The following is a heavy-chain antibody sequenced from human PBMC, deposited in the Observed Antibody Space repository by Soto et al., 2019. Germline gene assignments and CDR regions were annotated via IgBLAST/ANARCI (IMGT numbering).Heavy chain of an antibody. Sequence: SETLSLTCSVSGGSVSDKTYYWSWIRQPPGKRLEWIGYVYYSGTTNYSPSLKSRVTISVDLSKNRFSLRLSSVTTADTALYYCARTTAVPNTLRSRYFFDYWGQGTLVTVSS. CDR1: GGSVSDKTYY. D-gene: IGHD4-17*01. CDR3: ARTTAVPNTLRSRYFFDY. V-gene: IGHV4-61*01. CDR2: VYYSGTT. J-gene: IGHJ4*02.